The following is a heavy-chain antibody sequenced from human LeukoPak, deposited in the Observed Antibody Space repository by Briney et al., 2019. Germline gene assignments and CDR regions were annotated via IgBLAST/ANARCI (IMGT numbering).Heavy chain of an antibody. D-gene: IGHD5-12*01. CDR1: GFTFSDDT. CDR3: ANQAKWPAFAY. V-gene: IGHV3-23*01. Sequence: GGSLRLSCAASGFTFSDDTMGWVRQAPGKGPEWVSAISGAGGSTYYADSVKGRFTISRDNSKNTVYLQMNSLSAEDTALYYCANQAKWPAFAYWGQGTLVTVSS. J-gene: IGHJ4*02. CDR2: ISGAGGST.